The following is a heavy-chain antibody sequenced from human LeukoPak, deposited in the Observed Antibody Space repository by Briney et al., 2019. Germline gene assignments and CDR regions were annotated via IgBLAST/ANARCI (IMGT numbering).Heavy chain of an antibody. CDR1: GGSILSYY. D-gene: IGHD3-22*01. V-gene: IGHV4-4*08. CDR3: ARRAYYDTSGYYPASGYFDL. Sequence: ASETLSLTCTVSGGSILSYYFNWIRQPPGKGLEWIGYIYSNGITNYNPSLRSRGTISIATSKNQFSLRLRSVTAADTAIYYCARRAYYDTSGYYPASGYFDLWGRGTLVTVSS. J-gene: IGHJ2*01. CDR2: IYSNGIT.